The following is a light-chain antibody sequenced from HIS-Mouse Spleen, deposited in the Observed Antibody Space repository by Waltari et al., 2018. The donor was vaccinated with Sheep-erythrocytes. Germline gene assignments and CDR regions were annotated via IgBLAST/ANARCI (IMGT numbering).Light chain of an antibody. J-gene: IGLJ2*01. CDR1: SRDVGGYNS. Sequence: QSALTQPAPGSGSPGQSITISCTGTSRDVGGYNSASWYQQHPGKAPKLMIYEVSNRPSGVSNRFSGSNSGNTATLTISGTQAMDEADYYCQAWDSSTAVFGGGTKLTVL. CDR2: EVS. V-gene: IGLV2-14*01. CDR3: QAWDSSTAV.